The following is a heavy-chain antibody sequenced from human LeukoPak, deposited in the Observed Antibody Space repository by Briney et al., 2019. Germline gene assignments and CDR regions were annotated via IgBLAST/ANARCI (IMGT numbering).Heavy chain of an antibody. J-gene: IGHJ4*02. CDR3: ARGLRYFDWPNY. Sequence: ASVKVSCKASGYTFTSYYMHWVRQAPGQGLEWMGWISPDNGDTNYAQKLQGRVTMTTGTSTSTAYMELRSLRSDDTAVYYCARGLRYFDWPNYWGQGTLVTVSS. CDR2: ISPDNGDT. D-gene: IGHD3-9*01. V-gene: IGHV1-18*04. CDR1: GYTFTSYY.